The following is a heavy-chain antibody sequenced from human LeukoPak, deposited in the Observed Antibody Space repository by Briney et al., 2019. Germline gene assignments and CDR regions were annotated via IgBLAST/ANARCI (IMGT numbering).Heavy chain of an antibody. Sequence: SETLSLTCAVYGGSFSGYYWSWIRQPPGKGLEWIGYIYTSGSTNYNPSLKSRVTISVDTSKNQFSLKLSSVTATDTAVYYCARHLLGRQGDYCFDYWGQGTLVTVSS. CDR3: ARHLLGRQGDYCFDY. J-gene: IGHJ4*02. D-gene: IGHD1-26*01. CDR1: GGSFSGYY. V-gene: IGHV4-4*09. CDR2: IYTSGST.